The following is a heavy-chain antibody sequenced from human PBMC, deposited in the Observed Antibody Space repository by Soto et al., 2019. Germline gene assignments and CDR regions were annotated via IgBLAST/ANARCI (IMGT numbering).Heavy chain of an antibody. J-gene: IGHJ4*02. CDR1: GGSISSYY. CDR3: ASTRPYYYDSSGYYQGSFEY. D-gene: IGHD3-22*01. CDR2: IYYSGST. Sequence: PLETLSLPCTVAGGSISSYYLSWIRHRPVKGLGWIGYIYYSGSTNYNPSLKSRVTISVDTSKNQFSLKLSSVTAADTAVYYCASTRPYYYDSSGYYQGSFEYWGQGTLVTVSS. V-gene: IGHV4-59*01.